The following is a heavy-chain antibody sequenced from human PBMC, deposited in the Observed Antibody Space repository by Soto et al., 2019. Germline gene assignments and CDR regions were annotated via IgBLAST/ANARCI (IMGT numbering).Heavy chain of an antibody. D-gene: IGHD6-6*01. CDR3: ARGGGLYSSSLPNWFDP. V-gene: IGHV1-8*01. J-gene: IGHJ5*02. Sequence: GASVKVSCKASGYTFTSYDINWVRQATGQGLEWMGWMNLNSGNTGYAQKFQGRVTMTRNTSISTAYMELSSLRSEDTAVYYCARGGGLYSSSLPNWFDPWGQGTMVTVS. CDR1: GYTFTSYD. CDR2: MNLNSGNT.